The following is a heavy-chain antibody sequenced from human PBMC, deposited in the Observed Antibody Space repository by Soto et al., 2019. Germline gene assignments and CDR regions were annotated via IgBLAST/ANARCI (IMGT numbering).Heavy chain of an antibody. Sequence: SETLSLTCAVYGVSFSGYYWSWIRQPPGKGLEWIGEINHSGSTNYNPSLKSRVTISVDTSKNQFSLKLSSVTAADTAVYYCARAPITMVLDYWGQGTLVTVSS. CDR3: ARAPITMVLDY. D-gene: IGHD3-10*01. CDR2: INHSGST. CDR1: GVSFSGYY. V-gene: IGHV4-34*01. J-gene: IGHJ4*02.